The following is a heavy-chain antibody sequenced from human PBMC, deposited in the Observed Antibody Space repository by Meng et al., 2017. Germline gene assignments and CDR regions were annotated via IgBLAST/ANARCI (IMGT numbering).Heavy chain of an antibody. CDR3: ARDRMAGYSSSSYFYAWFDP. Sequence: QVQLQESGPGLVKPSETLSLTCAVSGGAISSTDWWSWGRQPPGKGLEGIGEISHSENTKYNPSLKSRVSISVDKSKNQFSLSLSSVTAADTAVYYCARDRMAGYSSSSYFYAWFDPWGQGTLVTVSS. V-gene: IGHV4-4*02. D-gene: IGHD6-13*01. CDR1: GGAISSTDW. J-gene: IGHJ5*02. CDR2: ISHSENT.